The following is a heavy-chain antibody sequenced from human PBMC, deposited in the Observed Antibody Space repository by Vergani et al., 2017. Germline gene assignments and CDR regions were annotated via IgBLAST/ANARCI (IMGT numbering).Heavy chain of an antibody. CDR3: ARPSAPGDYDALDI. Sequence: EEQLLESGGGLVQPGGSLRLSCTASGFTFSTYAMSWVRQAPGKGLEWVSGIIVSGGSTYFADSVKGRFTISGDNSQTTLYLQMNSLRAEDTAVYHCARPSAPGDYDALDIWGQGTMVTVSS. CDR2: IIVSGGST. D-gene: IGHD4-17*01. CDR1: GFTFSTYA. V-gene: IGHV3-23*01. J-gene: IGHJ3*02.